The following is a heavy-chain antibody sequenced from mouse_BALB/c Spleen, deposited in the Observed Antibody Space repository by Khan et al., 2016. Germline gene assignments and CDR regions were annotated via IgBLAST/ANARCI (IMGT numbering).Heavy chain of an antibody. CDR1: GYSLTSYG. D-gene: IGHD3-1*01. J-gene: IGHJ4*01. CDR3: GRKELAYAMDY. V-gene: IGHV2-2*02. Sequence: QVQLKQSGPGLVKPSERLSITCKASGYSLTSYGVHWVSQSPGKGLEWLGGILSGGGTDYNAAFITRLSIIKDNSSTQVFFLRTSLQANDTAIYYCGRKELAYAMDYWGQGASVTVSS. CDR2: ILSGGGT.